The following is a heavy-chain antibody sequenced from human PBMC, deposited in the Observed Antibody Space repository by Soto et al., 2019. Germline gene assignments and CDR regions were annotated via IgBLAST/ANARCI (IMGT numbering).Heavy chain of an antibody. V-gene: IGHV4-34*01. CDR3: ARTPTRGASAWLDP. CDR1: GGSFSDYY. CDR2: IHLSGRV. Sequence: QVQLQQWGSGLLKPSETLSLTCAIYGGSFSDYYWHWIRQSPGKGLGWIGEIHLSGRVNFTPSLKSRTSLSMDTSRNQFFLPLRSVTAADTAVYFCARTPTRGASAWLDPWGRGHLVTVSS. D-gene: IGHD1-26*01. J-gene: IGHJ5*02.